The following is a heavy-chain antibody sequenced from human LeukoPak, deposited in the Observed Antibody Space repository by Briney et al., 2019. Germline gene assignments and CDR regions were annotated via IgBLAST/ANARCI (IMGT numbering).Heavy chain of an antibody. V-gene: IGHV1-3*01. Sequence: GASVKVSCKGSGYTFSNYAIQWVRQAPGQRLEWMGWINAGNGNTKYSQKFEGRVTITRDTSASTAYMELSSLRSEDTAVYYCARDSCSGGSCYSWGQGTLVTVSS. D-gene: IGHD2-15*01. J-gene: IGHJ4*02. CDR3: ARDSCSGGSCYS. CDR2: INAGNGNT. CDR1: GYTFSNYA.